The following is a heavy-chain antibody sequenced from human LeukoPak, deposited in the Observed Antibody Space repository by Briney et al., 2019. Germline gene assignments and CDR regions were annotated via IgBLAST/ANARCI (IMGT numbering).Heavy chain of an antibody. CDR3: AKDRAGYGSGSYFDY. V-gene: IGHV3-23*01. CDR1: GFTFSRYA. CDR2: ISGSGGST. D-gene: IGHD3-10*01. Sequence: GGSLRLSCAASGFTFSRYAMSWVRQAPGKGLEWGSSISGSGGSTYYADSVKGRFTISRDNSKNTLYLQMNSLRAEDTAVYYCAKDRAGYGSGSYFDYWGQGTLVTVSS. J-gene: IGHJ4*02.